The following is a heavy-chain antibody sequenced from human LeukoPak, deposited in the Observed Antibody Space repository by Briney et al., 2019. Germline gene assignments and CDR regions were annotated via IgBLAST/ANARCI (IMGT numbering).Heavy chain of an antibody. J-gene: IGHJ4*02. Sequence: SGTLSLTCGVSGDSVTSTRWWSWVRPTPGKGLEWIGEFYHTGRTNYNPSLKSRLIISVDTSKNQFSLKLSSVTAADTAVYYCARHLFILTDFYITPSVFDYWVQGTLVTVSS. CDR2: FYHTGRT. D-gene: IGHD3-9*01. V-gene: IGHV4-4*02. CDR1: GDSVTSTRW. CDR3: ARHLFILTDFYITPSVFDY.